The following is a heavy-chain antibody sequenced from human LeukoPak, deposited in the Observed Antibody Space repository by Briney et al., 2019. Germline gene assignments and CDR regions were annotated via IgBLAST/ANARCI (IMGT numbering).Heavy chain of an antibody. CDR1: GYSISSDYY. CDR3: ARIGPSMVHFDY. Sequence: PSETESLICTVSGYSISSDYYWGWIRQPPGKGLEWIGGIYHSGSTHSNPSLKSRVTISIDTSKNQFSLKLSSVTAADTAVYYCARIGPSMVHFDYWGQGTLVTVSS. CDR2: IYHSGST. V-gene: IGHV4-38-2*02. D-gene: IGHD3-10*01. J-gene: IGHJ4*02.